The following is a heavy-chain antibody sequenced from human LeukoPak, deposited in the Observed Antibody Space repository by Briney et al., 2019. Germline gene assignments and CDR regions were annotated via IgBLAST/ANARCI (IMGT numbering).Heavy chain of an antibody. CDR3: ARDLNWACDY. J-gene: IGHJ4*02. CDR2: ISSTGRNI. CDR1: GFTFNNYG. V-gene: IGHV3-48*01. D-gene: IGHD7-27*01. Sequence: GGSLRLSCAASGFTFNNYGMKWVRQAPGEGLEWVSYISSTGRNIYYADSVKGRFTISRDNAENSLFLQMNSLRADDTAVYYCARDLNWACDYWGQGTLVTVSS.